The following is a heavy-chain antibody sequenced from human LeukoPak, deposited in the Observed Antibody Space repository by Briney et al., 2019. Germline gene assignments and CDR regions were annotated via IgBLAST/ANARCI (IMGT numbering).Heavy chain of an antibody. CDR1: GFTFSNYG. V-gene: IGHV3-33*01. CDR3: ARDSYGSSGYYYVSDY. J-gene: IGHJ4*02. Sequence: PGGSLRLSCAASGFTFSNYGMRWVRQGPGKGLECVAIIWFDGSKKYYADSVKGRFTISRDNSKNSLYLRMNSLRDEDTAVNYCARDSYGSSGYYYVSDYWGQGTLVTVSS. CDR2: IWFDGSKK. D-gene: IGHD3-22*01.